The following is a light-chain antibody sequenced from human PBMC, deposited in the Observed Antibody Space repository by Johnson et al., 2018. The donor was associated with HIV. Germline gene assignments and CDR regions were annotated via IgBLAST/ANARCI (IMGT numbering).Light chain of an antibody. Sequence: QSVLTHPPSVSAAPGQKVTISCSGSSSNIGNNYVSWYQQLPGTAPKLLIYDNNKRPSGIPDRFSGSKSGTSATLGITGLQTGDEADYYCGTWDSSLGKVFGTGHKVTVL. J-gene: IGLJ1*01. CDR1: SSNIGNNY. CDR3: GTWDSSLGKV. CDR2: DNN. V-gene: IGLV1-51*01.